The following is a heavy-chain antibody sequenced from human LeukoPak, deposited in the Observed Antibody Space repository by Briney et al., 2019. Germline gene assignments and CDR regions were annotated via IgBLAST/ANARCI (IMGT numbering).Heavy chain of an antibody. CDR2: INDSGRT. J-gene: IGHJ6*03. CDR3: ARRWNYGRNYYIDV. CDR1: GGSFRNYY. D-gene: IGHD1-7*01. Sequence: SETLSLTCAVYGGSFRNYYWSWIRQPPGRGLEWIGEINDSGRTNYNPSLMSRVTVSVDTSKNQFSLRLTSVTATDTAVYHCARRWNYGRNYYIDVWGNGATVSVSS. V-gene: IGHV4-34*01.